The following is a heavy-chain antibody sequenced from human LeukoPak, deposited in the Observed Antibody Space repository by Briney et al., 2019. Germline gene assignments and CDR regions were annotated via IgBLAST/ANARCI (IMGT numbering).Heavy chain of an antibody. J-gene: IGHJ4*02. D-gene: IGHD3-3*01. CDR1: GGPFSGYY. CDR3: ARGPASYDFWSGYLFDY. Sequence: PSETLSLTCAVYGGPFSGYYWSWIRQSPGRGLEWIGEINHSGSTNYNPSLKSRVTISVDTSKNQFSLKLSSVTAADTAVYYCARGPASYDFWSGYLFDYWGQGTLVTVSS. CDR2: INHSGST. V-gene: IGHV4-34*01.